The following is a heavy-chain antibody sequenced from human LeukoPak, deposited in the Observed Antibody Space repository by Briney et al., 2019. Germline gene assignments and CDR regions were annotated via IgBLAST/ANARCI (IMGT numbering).Heavy chain of an antibody. D-gene: IGHD2-2*01. CDR2: ISAYNGNT. CDR1: GYTFTSYG. CDR3: ARTSPGGIYYYYYMDV. Sequence: ASVKVSXKASGYTFTSYGISWVRQAPGQGLEWMGWISAYNGNTNYAQKLQGRVTMTTDTSTSTAYMELRSLRSDDTAVYYCARTSPGGIYYYYYMDVWGKGTTVTVSS. V-gene: IGHV1-18*01. J-gene: IGHJ6*03.